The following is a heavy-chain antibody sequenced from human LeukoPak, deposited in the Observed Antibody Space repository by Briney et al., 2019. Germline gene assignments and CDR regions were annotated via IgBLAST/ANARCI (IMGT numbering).Heavy chain of an antibody. D-gene: IGHD4-23*01. CDR3: ARGLVPLYYFDY. CDR1: GGSISSGDYY. V-gene: IGHV4-30-4*01. J-gene: IGHJ4*02. CDR2: IYYSGST. Sequence: SETPSLTCTVSGGSISSGDYYWSWIRQPPGKGLEWIGYIYYSGSTYYDPSLKSRVTISVDTSKNQFSLKLSSVTAADTAVYYCARGLVPLYYFDYWGQGTLVTVSS.